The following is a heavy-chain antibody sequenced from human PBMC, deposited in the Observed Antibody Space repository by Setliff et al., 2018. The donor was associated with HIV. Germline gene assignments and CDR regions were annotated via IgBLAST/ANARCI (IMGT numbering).Heavy chain of an antibody. D-gene: IGHD4-17*01. CDR2: INSDGSST. V-gene: IGHV3-74*01. CDR1: GFTFSNYW. Sequence: PGGSLRLSCAASGFTFSNYWMHWVRQAPGKGLVWVSRINSDGSSTSYADSVKGRLTISRDNAKNTLYLQMDSLRAEDTAVYYCARDLMHPHDDGDKFDGWGQGTLVTVSS. CDR3: ARDLMHPHDDGDKFDG. J-gene: IGHJ5*02.